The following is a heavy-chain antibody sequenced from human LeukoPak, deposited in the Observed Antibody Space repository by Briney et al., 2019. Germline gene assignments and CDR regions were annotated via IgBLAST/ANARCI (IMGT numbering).Heavy chain of an antibody. CDR2: IYYSGST. V-gene: IGHV4-39*01. D-gene: IGHD3-10*01. J-gene: IGHJ4*02. CDR3: ATWEMVRRVILDY. CDR1: GGSISSSSYY. Sequence: SETLSLTCTVSGGSISSSSYYWGWIRQPPGKGLEWIGSIYYSGSTYYNPSLKGRVTISVDTSKNQFSLKLSSVTAADTAVYYCATWEMVRRVILDYWGQGTLVTVSS.